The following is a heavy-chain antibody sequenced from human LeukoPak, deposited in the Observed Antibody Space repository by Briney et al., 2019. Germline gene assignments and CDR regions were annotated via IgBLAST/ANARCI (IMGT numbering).Heavy chain of an antibody. D-gene: IGHD3-3*01. CDR3: ARGRRADFGVVIMFVY. Sequence: ASVKVSCKASGYTFTGYCMHWVRQAPGQGLEWMRWINPNSGGTNYAQKFQGRVTMTRDTSISTAYMELSRLRSDDTAVYYCARGRRADFGVVIMFVYWGQGTLVTVSS. CDR2: INPNSGGT. V-gene: IGHV1-2*02. CDR1: GYTFTGYC. J-gene: IGHJ4*02.